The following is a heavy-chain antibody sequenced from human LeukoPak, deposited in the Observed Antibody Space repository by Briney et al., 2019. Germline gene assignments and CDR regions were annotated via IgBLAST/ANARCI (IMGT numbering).Heavy chain of an antibody. V-gene: IGHV3-7*01. CDR1: GFTFSSYW. J-gene: IGHJ4*02. CDR2: INQDGSEK. D-gene: IGHD6-6*01. CDR3: VREGAYSTSSPAGY. Sequence: GGSPRLSWAASGFTFSSYWMSWVRQAPGKRLEWVANINQDGSEKYYVDSVKGRFIISRDNARNSLFLQMNILTAEDTAIYYCVREGAYSTSSPAGYWGQGTLVSVSS.